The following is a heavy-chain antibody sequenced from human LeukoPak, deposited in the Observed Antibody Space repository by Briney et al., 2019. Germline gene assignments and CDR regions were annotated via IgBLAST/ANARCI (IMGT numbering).Heavy chain of an antibody. V-gene: IGHV4-59*12. D-gene: IGHD5-18*01. CDR3: ARVNVDTAMEFDY. CDR2: IFYSGST. CDR1: GGSISSSY. Sequence: SEALSLTCSVSGGSISSSYWSWIRQPPGKGLDWIGYIFYSGSTSHNPSLKSRVTMSVDTSKNQFSLKLSSVTAADTAVYYCARVNVDTAMEFDYWGQGTLVTVSS. J-gene: IGHJ4*02.